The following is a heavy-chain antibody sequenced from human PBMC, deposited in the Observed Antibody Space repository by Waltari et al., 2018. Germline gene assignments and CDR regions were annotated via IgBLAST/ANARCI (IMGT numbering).Heavy chain of an antibody. J-gene: IGHJ4*02. V-gene: IGHV3-48*03. CDR2: IGTSAGEI. Sequence: EVQLVESGGDMVHPGGSLRLSCVVHGLNFMNYEMDWVRQAPGKGREGISFIGTSAGEIYYAESLKGRFTISRDNVKNSLYLQMNSLGVEDTAVYYCATDVRGWVDFEHWGRGTLVTVSS. CDR3: ATDVRGWVDFEH. CDR1: GLNFMNYE. D-gene: IGHD6-19*01.